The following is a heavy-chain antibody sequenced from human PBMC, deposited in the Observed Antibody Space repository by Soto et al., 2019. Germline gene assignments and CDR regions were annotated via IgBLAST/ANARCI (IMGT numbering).Heavy chain of an antibody. CDR2: IYYSGTT. V-gene: IGHV4-31*03. CDR1: GGSISSGGYY. D-gene: IGHD3-22*01. J-gene: IGHJ4*02. Sequence: QVQLQASAPGLVKLSQTLSLTCTVSGGSISSGGYYWNRIRQHPVKVLDWIGCIYYSGTTYYNPSLKSRVSISVDACKNQFSLGLRSVAAADKSVYYCASDTQYTDRRGSFGSSGHFHYWGQGSLVTVSS. CDR3: ASDTQYTDRRGSFGSSGHFHY.